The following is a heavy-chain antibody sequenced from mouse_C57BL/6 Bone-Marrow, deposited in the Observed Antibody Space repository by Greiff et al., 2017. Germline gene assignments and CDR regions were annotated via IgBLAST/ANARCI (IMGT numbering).Heavy chain of an antibody. CDR3: ARVGGPYFDY. CDR2: IYPGGGYT. V-gene: IGHV1-63*01. D-gene: IGHD2-4*01. J-gene: IGHJ3*01. Sequence: QVQLQQSGAELVRPGTSVKMSCTASGYTFTNYWIGWAKQRPGHGLEWIGDIYPGGGYTNYNEKFKGKATLTADKSSSTAYMQLSSLTSEYSAIYYCARVGGPYFDYWGQGTLVTVTA. CDR1: GYTFTNYW.